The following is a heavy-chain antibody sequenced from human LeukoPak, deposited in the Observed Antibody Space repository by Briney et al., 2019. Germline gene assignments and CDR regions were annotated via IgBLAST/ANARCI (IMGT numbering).Heavy chain of an antibody. CDR3: AREMGGIFVFDY. V-gene: IGHV1-2*02. J-gene: IGHJ4*02. CDR2: INPNSGDS. CDR1: GYKFTGYY. Sequence: ASVKVSSKASGYKFTGYYMHWVRQAPGQGLEWMGWINPNSGDSHHAQKFHGRVTMTRDTSISTAYMELSRLRSDDTAVYYCAREMGGIFVFDYWGQGTLVTVSS. D-gene: IGHD2-15*01.